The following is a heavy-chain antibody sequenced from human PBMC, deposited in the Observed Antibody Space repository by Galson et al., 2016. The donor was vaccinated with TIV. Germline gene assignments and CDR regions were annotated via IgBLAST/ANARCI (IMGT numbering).Heavy chain of an antibody. CDR1: GYTFTIYG. J-gene: IGHJ6*02. V-gene: IGHV1-18*01. CDR2: ISAYSGNT. CDR3: ARDHGELRDFHYYGMDV. Sequence: QSGAEVTKPGASVKVSCKAPGYTFTIYGISWVRQAPGQGLEWMGWISAYSGNTDYAQKLRGRLTMTRDKSTATAFMELGSLRSDDTAVYYCARDHGELRDFHYYGMDVWGQGTTVTVSS. D-gene: IGHD1-7*01.